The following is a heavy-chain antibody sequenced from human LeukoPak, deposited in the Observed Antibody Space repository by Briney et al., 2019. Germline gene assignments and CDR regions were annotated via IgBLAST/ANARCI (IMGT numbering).Heavy chain of an antibody. J-gene: IGHJ4*02. CDR3: ARQVLYDSSGYLDY. V-gene: IGHV4-39*01. D-gene: IGHD3-22*01. CDR1: GGAISISSYY. CDR2: IYYSGST. Sequence: SETLSLTCSVSGGAISISSYYWGWIRQPPGKGLEWIGSIYYSGSTYYNPSLKSRVTISVDTSKNQFSLKLSSVTAADTAVYYCARQVLYDSSGYLDYWGQGTLVTVSS.